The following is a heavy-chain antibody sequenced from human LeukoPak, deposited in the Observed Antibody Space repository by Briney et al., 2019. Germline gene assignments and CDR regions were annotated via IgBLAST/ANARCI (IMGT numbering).Heavy chain of an antibody. Sequence: PSETLSLTCTVSGGSISSSSYYWGWIRQPPGKGLEWIGEINHSGSTNYNPSFKSRVTISVDTSKNQFSLKLSSVTAADTAVYYCARGPAYYYYYMDVWGKGTTVTVSS. V-gene: IGHV4-39*07. CDR2: INHSGST. CDR1: GGSISSSSYY. CDR3: ARGPAYYYYYMDV. J-gene: IGHJ6*03.